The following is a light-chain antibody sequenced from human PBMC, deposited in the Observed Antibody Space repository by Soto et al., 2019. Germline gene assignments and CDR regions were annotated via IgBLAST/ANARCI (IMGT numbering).Light chain of an antibody. J-gene: IGKJ1*01. CDR1: QSVSSN. CDR2: GAF. CDR3: QQYNDWPLT. V-gene: IGKV3-15*01. Sequence: EILMTQSPVTLSVSPGERATPSCRASQSVSSNLAWYQQKPGHAPSLLIYGAFTRATGIPARFSGTGSGTEFTLTISSLQSEDFALYYCQQYNDWPLTFGQGTKVDIK.